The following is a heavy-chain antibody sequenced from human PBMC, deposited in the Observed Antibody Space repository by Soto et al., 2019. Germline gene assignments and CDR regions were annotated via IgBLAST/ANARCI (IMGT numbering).Heavy chain of an antibody. CDR1: GFTFSTYG. Sequence: QVQLVESGGGVVQPGRSLRLSCAASGFTFSTYGMHWVRQAPGKGLEWVALVWFDGSDKYYADSVKGRFTISRDNSKNTLYLQMNSLRAEDTAVYYCARATRHAFDIWGQGTMVTVSS. D-gene: IGHD2-15*01. CDR3: ARATRHAFDI. V-gene: IGHV3-30*19. J-gene: IGHJ3*02. CDR2: VWFDGSDK.